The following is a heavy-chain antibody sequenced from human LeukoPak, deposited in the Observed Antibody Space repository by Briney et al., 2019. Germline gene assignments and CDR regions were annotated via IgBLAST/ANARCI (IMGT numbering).Heavy chain of an antibody. J-gene: IGHJ4*02. D-gene: IGHD3-16*02. CDR2: ITSSGGST. Sequence: PGGSLRLSCSVSGSISTYDMFWVRRAPGKGLDYVAAITSSGGSTYYADSVEGRFTISRDNSKNTLFLQMNSLRAEDTAVYYCARGFYRVRHDQSTYYFVHWGQGTLVTVSS. CDR3: ARGFYRVRHDQSTYYFVH. CDR1: GSISTYD. V-gene: IGHV3-64*04.